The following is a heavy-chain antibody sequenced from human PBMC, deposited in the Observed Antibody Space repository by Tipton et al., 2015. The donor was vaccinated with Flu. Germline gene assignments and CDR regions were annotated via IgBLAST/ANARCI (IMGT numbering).Heavy chain of an antibody. CDR3: ARGWRHIAVAGY. D-gene: IGHD6-19*01. J-gene: IGHJ4*02. V-gene: IGHV4-34*01. Sequence: LRLSCAVYGGPFSGYYWSWIRQPPGKGLEWIGEINHSGSTNYNPSLKSRVTISVDTSKNQFSLKLSSVTAADTAVYYCARGWRHIAVAGYWGQGTLVTVSS. CDR1: GGPFSGYY. CDR2: INHSGST.